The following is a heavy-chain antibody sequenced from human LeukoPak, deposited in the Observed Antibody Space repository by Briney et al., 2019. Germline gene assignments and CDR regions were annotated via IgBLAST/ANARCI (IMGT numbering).Heavy chain of an antibody. J-gene: IGHJ5*02. V-gene: IGHV3-7*01. CDR1: GFTFSRYW. CDR3: ARQVYNWFDP. D-gene: IGHD5/OR15-5a*01. CDR2: IRPDGNEM. Sequence: GGSLRLSCAASGFTFSRYWMSWVRQAPGKGPEWVANIRPDGNEMYYVDSVKGRFTISRDNAKSTVYLQMNSLRAEDTAVYYCARQVYNWFDPWGQGTLVTVSS.